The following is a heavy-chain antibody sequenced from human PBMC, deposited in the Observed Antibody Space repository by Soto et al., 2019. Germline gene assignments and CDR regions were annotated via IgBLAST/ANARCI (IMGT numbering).Heavy chain of an antibody. CDR2: IYYSGST. J-gene: IGHJ4*02. CDR1: GGSVSSGSYY. Sequence: QVQLQESGPGLVKPSETLSLTCTVSGGSVSSGSYYWSWIRQPPGKGLEWIGYIYYSGSTKYNPSRKRRVTISVDTSKNQFSLKLSSVTAADTAVYYCARAGLGDGSAYWGPGTLVTVSS. V-gene: IGHV4-61*01. CDR3: ARAGLGDGSAY. D-gene: IGHD1-26*01.